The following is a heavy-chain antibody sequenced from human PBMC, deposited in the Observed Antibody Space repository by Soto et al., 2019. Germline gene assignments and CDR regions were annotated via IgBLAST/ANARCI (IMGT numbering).Heavy chain of an antibody. V-gene: IGHV3-23*01. CDR2: IRGSGAGT. J-gene: IGHJ4*02. Sequence: GGSLRLSCAASGFTFSNYGMSWVRQAPGKGLEWVSFIRGSGAGTYYADSVKGRFTISRDNSKDILFLQMNSLRADDTAVYYCARDQGGQSGNFIFDHWGQGALVTVSS. CDR3: ARDQGGQSGNFIFDH. D-gene: IGHD1-26*01. CDR1: GFTFSNYG.